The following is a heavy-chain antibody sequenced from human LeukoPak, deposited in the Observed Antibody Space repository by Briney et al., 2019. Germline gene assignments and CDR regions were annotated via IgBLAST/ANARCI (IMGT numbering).Heavy chain of an antibody. Sequence: GGPLRLSCAASGFTFCSYSMNWVRQAPGKGLEWVSSISSSSSYIYYADSVKGRFTISRDNAKNSLYLQMNSLRAEDTAVYYCARARGYYYDSFDYWGQGTLVTISS. CDR3: ARARGYYYDSFDY. D-gene: IGHD3-22*01. J-gene: IGHJ4*02. CDR2: ISSSSSYI. V-gene: IGHV3-21*01. CDR1: GFTFCSYS.